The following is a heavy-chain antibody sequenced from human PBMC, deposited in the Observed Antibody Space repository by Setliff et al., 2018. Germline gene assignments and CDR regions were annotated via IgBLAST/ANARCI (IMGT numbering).Heavy chain of an antibody. J-gene: IGHJ4*02. Sequence: ASVKVSCKASGYTFTGYYMHWVRQAPGQGLEWMGRINPNSGGTNYAQKFQGWVTMTRDTSISTAYMELSRLRSDDTAVYYCARQGMSSSWFQGYFDYWGQGTLVTVSS. D-gene: IGHD6-13*01. CDR3: ARQGMSSSWFQGYFDY. CDR2: INPNSGGT. CDR1: GYTFTGYY. V-gene: IGHV1-2*04.